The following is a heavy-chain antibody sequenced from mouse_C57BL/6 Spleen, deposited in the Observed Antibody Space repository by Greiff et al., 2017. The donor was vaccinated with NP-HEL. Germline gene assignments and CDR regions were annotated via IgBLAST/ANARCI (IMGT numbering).Heavy chain of an antibody. D-gene: IGHD1-1*01. CDR1: GYTFTSYW. Sequence: QVQLKQPGAELVKPGASVKVSCKASGYTFTSYWMHWVKQRPGQGLEWIGRIHPSDSDTNYNQKFKGKATLTVDKSSSTAYMQLSSLTSEDSAVYYCAIEPITTVVFDYWGQGTTLTVSS. J-gene: IGHJ2*01. CDR3: AIEPITTVVFDY. CDR2: IHPSDSDT. V-gene: IGHV1-74*01.